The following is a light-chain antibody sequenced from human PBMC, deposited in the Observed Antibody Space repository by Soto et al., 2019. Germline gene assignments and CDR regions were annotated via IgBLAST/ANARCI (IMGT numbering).Light chain of an antibody. Sequence: QSALTQPASVSGSPGQSLTISCTGSSSDVGRYNLVSWHQQHPGKPPKLMIYEGSKRPSGVSNRFSGSKSGNTASLTISGLQSEDEAEYYCGAYAGSSTFDVFGTGTKLTVL. CDR2: EGS. J-gene: IGLJ1*01. V-gene: IGLV2-23*03. CDR3: GAYAGSSTFDV. CDR1: SSDVGRYNL.